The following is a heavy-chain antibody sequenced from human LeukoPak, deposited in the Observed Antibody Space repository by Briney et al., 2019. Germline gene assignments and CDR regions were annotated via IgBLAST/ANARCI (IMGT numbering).Heavy chain of an antibody. J-gene: IGHJ5*02. CDR3: AREISSWYRTEGRFDP. CDR1: GFTFSNYW. V-gene: IGHV3-7*01. Sequence: PGGSLRLSCAASGFTFSNYWMTWVRQAPGKGLEWVANIKQDGSENYFVETLEGRFTISRDNAKNSLYLQMNSLRAEDTAVYYCAREISSWYRTEGRFDPWGQGTLVTVFS. D-gene: IGHD6-13*01. CDR2: IKQDGSEN.